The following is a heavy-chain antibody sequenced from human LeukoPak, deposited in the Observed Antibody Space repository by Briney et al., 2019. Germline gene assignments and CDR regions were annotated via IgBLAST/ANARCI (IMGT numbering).Heavy chain of an antibody. Sequence: PGGSLRLSCAASGFTFSTNSMNWVRQAPGKGLEWVSYISRSSTTIYYADSVKGRFTISRDNAKNSLYLQMHSLRAEDTAVYYCTRNDYSTSFFDYWGQGTLVTVSS. CDR3: TRNDYSTSFFDY. J-gene: IGHJ4*02. CDR1: GFTFSTNS. D-gene: IGHD6-6*01. CDR2: ISRSSTTI. V-gene: IGHV3-48*01.